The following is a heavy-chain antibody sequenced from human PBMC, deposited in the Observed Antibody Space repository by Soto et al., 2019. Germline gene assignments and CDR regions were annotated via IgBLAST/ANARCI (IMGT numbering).Heavy chain of an antibody. CDR3: ARVKIKANYYDSSGYYYGYYGMDV. V-gene: IGHV3-74*01. CDR2: INSDGSST. J-gene: IGHJ6*02. CDR1: GFTFSSYC. Sequence: PXGSLRLSFAASGFTFSSYCMHWVRQAPGKGLVWVSRINSDGSSTSYADSVKGRFTISRDNAKNTLYLQMNSLRAEDTAVYYCARVKIKANYYDSSGYYYGYYGMDVWGQGTTVTVSS. D-gene: IGHD3-22*01.